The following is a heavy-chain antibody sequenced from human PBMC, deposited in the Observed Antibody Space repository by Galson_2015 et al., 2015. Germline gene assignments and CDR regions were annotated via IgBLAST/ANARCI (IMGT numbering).Heavy chain of an antibody. CDR2: IWYDGSNK. D-gene: IGHD3-16*01. CDR3: VSDWSSGVCLYDLIDF. V-gene: IGHV3-33*01. Sequence: QAPGKGLAWVAVIWYDGSNKYYADSVKGRFTISRDNSKNTLYLQMNCLIKQKTAVDMRVSDWSSGVCLYDLIDFWGQGTLVTVSS. J-gene: IGHJ4*02.